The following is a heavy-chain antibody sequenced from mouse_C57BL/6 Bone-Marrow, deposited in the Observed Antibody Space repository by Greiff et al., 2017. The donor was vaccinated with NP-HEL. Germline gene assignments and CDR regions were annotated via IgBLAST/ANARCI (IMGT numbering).Heavy chain of an antibody. J-gene: IGHJ3*01. D-gene: IGHD3-2*02. V-gene: IGHV1-50*01. CDR3: ERAQLRPWFAY. Sequence: VLLQQPGAELVQPGASVKLSCTASGYTFTSYWMQWVKQRPGQGLEWIGEIDHSDSYTNYNQTVKGKGTLTVDTSSSTAYLQLSSLTSEDSAVYYCERAQLRPWFAYWGQGTLVTVSA. CDR1: GYTFTSYW. CDR2: IDHSDSYT.